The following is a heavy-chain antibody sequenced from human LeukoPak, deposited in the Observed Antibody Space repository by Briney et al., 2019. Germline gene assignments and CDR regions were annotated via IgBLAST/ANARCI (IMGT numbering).Heavy chain of an antibody. V-gene: IGHV3-23*01. CDR2: ITGGGRTT. J-gene: IGHJ4*02. CDR1: GFTFSSYA. D-gene: IGHD3-22*01. CDR3: ARGRNPYYYDTSGYYYDY. Sequence: GGSLRLSCAASGFTFSSYATSWVRQAPGKGLEWVSGITGGGRTTYYADSVKGRFTISRDNSMNTLSLQMNSLRAEDTAVYYCARGRNPYYYDTSGYYYDYWGQGTLVTVSS.